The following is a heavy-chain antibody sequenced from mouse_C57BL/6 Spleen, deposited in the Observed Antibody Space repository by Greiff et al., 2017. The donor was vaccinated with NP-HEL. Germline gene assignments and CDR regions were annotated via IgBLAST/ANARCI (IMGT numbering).Heavy chain of an antibody. CDR3: ARYDYDEAY. V-gene: IGHV1-52*01. CDR2: IDPSDSET. CDR1: GYTFTSYW. Sequence: QVQLKQPGAELVRPGSSVKLSCKASGYTFTSYWMHWVKQRPIQGLEWIGNIDPSDSETHYNQKFKDKATLTVDKSSSTAYMQLSSLTSEDSAVYYCARYDYDEAYWGQGTLVTVSA. D-gene: IGHD2-4*01. J-gene: IGHJ3*01.